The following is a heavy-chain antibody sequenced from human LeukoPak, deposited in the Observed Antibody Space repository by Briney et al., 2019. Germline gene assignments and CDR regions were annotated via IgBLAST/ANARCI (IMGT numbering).Heavy chain of an antibody. CDR2: MNPNSGNT. CDR3: ARGRSWSGYPDDAFDI. Sequence: ASVKVSCKASGYTFTSYDINWVRQATGQGLEWMGWMNPNSGNTGYAQKFQGRVTITRNTSISTAYMELSSLRSEDTAVYYCARGRSWSGYPDDAFDIWGQGTKVTVSS. D-gene: IGHD3-3*01. CDR1: GYTFTSYD. V-gene: IGHV1-8*03. J-gene: IGHJ3*02.